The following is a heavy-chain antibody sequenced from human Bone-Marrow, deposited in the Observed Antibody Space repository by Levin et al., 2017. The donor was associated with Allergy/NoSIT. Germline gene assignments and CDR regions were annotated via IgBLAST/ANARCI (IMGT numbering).Heavy chain of an antibody. Sequence: SGPTLVKPTQTLTLTCTFSGFSLTTGGVGVGWIRQPPGKALEWLALIYWDDDKYYSPSLKTRLTIAKDTSKNQVVLTMTNMDPVDTATYYCAHRPCRSGGSCSHNYDAFDIWGQGTMVTVGS. CDR2: IYWDDDK. CDR1: GFSLTTGGVG. V-gene: IGHV2-5*02. J-gene: IGHJ3*02. D-gene: IGHD2-15*01. CDR3: AHRPCRSGGSCSHNYDAFDI.